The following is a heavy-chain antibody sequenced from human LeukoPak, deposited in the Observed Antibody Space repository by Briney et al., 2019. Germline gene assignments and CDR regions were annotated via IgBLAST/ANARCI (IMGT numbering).Heavy chain of an antibody. J-gene: IGHJ4*02. CDR3: AKDPGVRYFDWSPFDY. D-gene: IGHD3-9*01. Sequence: PGGSLRLSCAASGFTFSSYGMHWVRQAPGKGLEWVAFIRYDGSNKYYADSVKGRFTISRDNSKNTLYLQMNSLRAEDTAVYYCAKDPGVRYFDWSPFDYWGQGTLVTVSS. CDR2: IRYDGSNK. V-gene: IGHV3-30*02. CDR1: GFTFSSYG.